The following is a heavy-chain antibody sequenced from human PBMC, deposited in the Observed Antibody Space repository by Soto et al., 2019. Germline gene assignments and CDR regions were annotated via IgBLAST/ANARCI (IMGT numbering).Heavy chain of an antibody. V-gene: IGHV4-30-2*01. CDR1: GGSISSGGYS. D-gene: IGHD6-6*01. Sequence: QLQLQESSSGLVKPSQTLSLTCAVSGGSISSGGYSWSWIRQPPGKGLEWIGYIYHSGSTYYNPSLKSRVTISVDRSKNQFSLKLSSVTAADTAVYYCARNTYSSSTYGMDVWGQGTTVTVSS. J-gene: IGHJ6*02. CDR2: IYHSGST. CDR3: ARNTYSSSTYGMDV.